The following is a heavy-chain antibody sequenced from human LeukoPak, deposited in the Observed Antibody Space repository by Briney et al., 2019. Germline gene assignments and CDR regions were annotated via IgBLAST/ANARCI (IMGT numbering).Heavy chain of an antibody. CDR1: GGSISSYY. CDR3: ARQFGLMRSYRHLDH. CDR2: VYFNGDT. D-gene: IGHD3/OR15-3a*01. Sequence: PSETLSLTCNVSGGSISSYYWTWVRQPPGQTLQWIGSVYFNGDTDFNPSLTSRVTISVDTSNNQFSLKLSSVTAADTAVYYCARQFGLMRSYRHLDHWGPGILVTVSA. V-gene: IGHV4-59*08. J-gene: IGHJ4*02.